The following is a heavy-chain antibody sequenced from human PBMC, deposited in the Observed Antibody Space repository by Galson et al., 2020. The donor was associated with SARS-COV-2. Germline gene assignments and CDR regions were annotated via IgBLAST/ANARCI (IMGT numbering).Heavy chain of an antibody. D-gene: IGHD5-12*01. CDR1: GFTFSNYY. CDR3: ARVSNGGYSGYSNNIDY. Sequence: GESLKISCEASGFTFSNYYMSWVRQAPGKGLEWVASINQDGGEKYFVDSVKGRFTISRDNAKSSLYMQMDSLRAEDTALYYCARVSNGGYSGYSNNIDYWGQGTLVTVSS. J-gene: IGHJ4*02. V-gene: IGHV3-7*05. CDR2: INQDGGEK.